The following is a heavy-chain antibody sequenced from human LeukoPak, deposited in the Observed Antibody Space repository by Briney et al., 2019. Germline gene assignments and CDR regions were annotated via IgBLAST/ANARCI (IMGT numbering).Heavy chain of an antibody. CDR1: GFTFSNAW. Sequence: GGSLGLSCAASGFTFSNAWMRSVRQAPGKGLEWVGHIKSKAEGGTTDYAAPEKGRFTIQRDDPKNTLYLQMNSLKTEDTAVYYCTTTGIAVAPGNWGQGTLVTVSS. CDR2: IKSKAEGGTT. D-gene: IGHD6-13*01. CDR3: TTTGIAVAPGN. J-gene: IGHJ4*02. V-gene: IGHV3-15*01.